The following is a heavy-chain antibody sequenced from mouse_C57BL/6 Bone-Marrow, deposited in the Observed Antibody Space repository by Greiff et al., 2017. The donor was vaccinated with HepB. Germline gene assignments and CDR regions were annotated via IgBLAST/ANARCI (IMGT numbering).Heavy chain of an antibody. CDR2: ISSGGSYT. Sequence: VQLKQSGGDLVKPGGSLKLSCAASGFTFSSYGMSWVRQTPDKRLEWVATISSGGSYTYYPDSVKGRFTISRDNAKNTLYLQMSSLKSEDTAMYYCERQSGMVTTGDWFAYWGQGTLVTVSA. CDR1: GFTFSSYG. D-gene: IGHD2-2*01. V-gene: IGHV5-6*01. J-gene: IGHJ3*01. CDR3: ERQSGMVTTGDWFAY.